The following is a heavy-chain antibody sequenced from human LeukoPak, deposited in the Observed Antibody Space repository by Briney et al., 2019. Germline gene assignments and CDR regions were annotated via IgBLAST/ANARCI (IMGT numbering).Heavy chain of an antibody. CDR1: GLTFSSYA. D-gene: IGHD2-2*01. CDR3: AKDADIVVVPADYFDY. CDR2: ISGSGGST. J-gene: IGHJ4*02. V-gene: IGHV3-23*01. Sequence: GGSLRLSCAASGLTFSSYAMSWVRQAPGKGLEWVSAISGSGGSTYYADSVKGRFTISRDNSKNTLYLQMSSLRAEDTAVYYCAKDADIVVVPADYFDYWGQGTLVTVSS.